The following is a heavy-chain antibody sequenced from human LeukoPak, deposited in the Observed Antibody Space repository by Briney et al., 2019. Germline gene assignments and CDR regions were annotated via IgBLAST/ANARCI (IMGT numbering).Heavy chain of an antibody. Sequence: SETLSLTCTVSGGSISGYYWTWIRQPPGKGLEWIGYMYYSGSTNYNPFLKSRVTISVDTSNNQVSLKLSSVTAADTAVYYCARGGYSYYHGNFYYYNYMDVWGKGTTVTVSS. CDR3: ARGGYSYYHGNFYYYNYMDV. CDR2: MYYSGST. CDR1: GGSISGYY. J-gene: IGHJ6*03. D-gene: IGHD4-11*01. V-gene: IGHV4-59*01.